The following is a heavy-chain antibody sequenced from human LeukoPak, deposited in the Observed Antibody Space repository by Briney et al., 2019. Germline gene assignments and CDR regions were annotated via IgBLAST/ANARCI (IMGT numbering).Heavy chain of an antibody. CDR2: IYASGST. V-gene: IGHV4-4*07. CDR3: ARTGRGYRFEYYFDY. Sequence: SETLSLTCTVSGGSISSYYWSWIRQPAGKGLEWIGRIYASGSTNYNPSLKSRVTMSVDTSKSQFSLKLISVTAADTAVYYCARTGRGYRFEYYFDYWGQGTLVTVSS. J-gene: IGHJ4*02. CDR1: GGSISSYY. D-gene: IGHD5-18*01.